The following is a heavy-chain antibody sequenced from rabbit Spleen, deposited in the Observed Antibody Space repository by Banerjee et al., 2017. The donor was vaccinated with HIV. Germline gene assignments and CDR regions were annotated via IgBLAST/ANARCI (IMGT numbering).Heavy chain of an antibody. V-gene: IGHV1S40*01. CDR2: IYTDGSGDT. J-gene: IGHJ4*01. CDR3: ARETSSGWGIVSFYFTL. Sequence: QSLEESGGDLVKPGASLTLTCTASGFSFSSRYYMCWVRQAPGKGLEWIACIYTDGSGDTYAASWAKGRFTISKTSSTTVTLQMTSLTAADTATYFCARETSSGWGIVSFYFTLWGQGTRSPS. CDR1: GFSFSSRYY. D-gene: IGHD4-1*01.